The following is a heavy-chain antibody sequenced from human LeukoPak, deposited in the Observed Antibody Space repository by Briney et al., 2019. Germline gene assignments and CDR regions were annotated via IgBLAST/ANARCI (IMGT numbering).Heavy chain of an antibody. V-gene: IGHV3-72*01. J-gene: IGHJ4*02. Sequence: AGGSLRLSCAASGFTFSDHSMDWVRQAPGKGLEWVGRTRNKANSYTTEYAASVKGRFTISRGDSKNSLYLQMNSLKTEDTAVYYCATRSGSYGPGFDYWGQGTLVTVSS. CDR2: TRNKANSYTT. CDR1: GFTFSDHS. D-gene: IGHD1-26*01. CDR3: ATRSGSYGPGFDY.